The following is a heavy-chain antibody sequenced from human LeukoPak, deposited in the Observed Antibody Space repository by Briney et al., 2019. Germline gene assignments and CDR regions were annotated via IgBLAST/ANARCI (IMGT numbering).Heavy chain of an antibody. V-gene: IGHV3-23*01. CDR3: AKGARYCSGGSCYHNVAFDI. CDR2: ISGSAGST. J-gene: IGHJ3*02. Sequence: GGSLRLSCAASGFTFSTYGMNWVRQAPGKALEWVSSISGSAGSTYYADSVTGRFTISRDNSNSTLYLQMNSLRAEDTALYYCAKGARYCSGGSCYHNVAFDIWGQGTMVTVSS. D-gene: IGHD2-15*01. CDR1: GFTFSTYG.